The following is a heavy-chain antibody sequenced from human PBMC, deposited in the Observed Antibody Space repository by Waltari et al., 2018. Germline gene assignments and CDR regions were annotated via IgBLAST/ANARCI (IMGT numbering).Heavy chain of an antibody. D-gene: IGHD5-18*01. J-gene: IGHJ4*02. CDR1: GFTVRSDY. CDR3: AREGVDTANDY. Sequence: EVQLVETGGGLIQPGGALRLSCAASGFTVRSDYMSWVRQGPGKGLECVSVIYSSGSTYYADSVKGRFTISRDNSKNTVYLQMHSLRAEDTAVYYCAREGVDTANDYWGQGTQVTVSS. V-gene: IGHV3-53*02. CDR2: IYSSGST.